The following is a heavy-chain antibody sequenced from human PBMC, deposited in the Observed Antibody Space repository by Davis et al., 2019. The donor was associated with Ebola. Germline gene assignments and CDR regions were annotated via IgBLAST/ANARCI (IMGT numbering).Heavy chain of an antibody. CDR3: ARQGERVYCSGGSCYGLYYFDY. J-gene: IGHJ4*02. CDR1: GGSVSSNNYF. CDR2: IYYTGRGNT. D-gene: IGHD2-15*01. Sequence: SETLSLTCTVSGGSVSSNNYFWTWMRQPPGKGLEWIGYIYYTGRGNTNYNPSLKSRVTITVDTSNNQFSLKLSSVTAEETAVYYCARQGERVYCSGGSCYGLYYFDYWGQGTLVTVSS. V-gene: IGHV4-39*01.